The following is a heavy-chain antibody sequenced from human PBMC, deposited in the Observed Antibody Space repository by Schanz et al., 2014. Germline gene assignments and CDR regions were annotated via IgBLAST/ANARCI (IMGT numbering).Heavy chain of an antibody. V-gene: IGHV3-21*01. CDR3: ARPIYDLWSGSFDY. J-gene: IGHJ4*02. D-gene: IGHD3-3*01. CDR1: GFPFDTYI. Sequence: EVQVVESGGGLVKPGGSLRLSCAASGFPFDTYIMKWVRQAPGRGLEWVSALSARGHRTQYADSVKGRFTISRDNSKNTLYLQMNSLRAEDTAVYYCARPIYDLWSGSFDYWGQGTLVTVSS. CDR2: LSARGHRT.